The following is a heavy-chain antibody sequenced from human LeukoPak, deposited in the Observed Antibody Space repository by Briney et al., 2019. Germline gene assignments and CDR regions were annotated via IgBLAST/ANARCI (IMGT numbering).Heavy chain of an antibody. CDR1: AGSTDSYY. J-gene: IGHJ4*02. V-gene: IGHV4-59*01. D-gene: IGHD2-2*01. CDR2: IYYTGST. Sequence: SETLTLTCTLAAGSTDSYYWGWIRQPPGKGLEWIGYIYYTGSTEYHPSLKSRVTISLDTSKIQFTLKQTSVTAADTAVYYCARVDQSAEYYFDYWGQGNLVSVSS. CDR3: ARVDQSAEYYFDY.